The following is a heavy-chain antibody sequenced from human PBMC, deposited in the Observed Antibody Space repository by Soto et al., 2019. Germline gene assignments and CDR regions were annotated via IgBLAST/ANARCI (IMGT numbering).Heavy chain of an antibody. D-gene: IGHD2-15*01. CDR2: IYYSGST. CDR3: ARHIGVVTAPWRS. V-gene: IGHV4-39*01. J-gene: IGHJ5*02. CDR1: GGSISSSTYY. Sequence: QLQLQESGPGLVKPSETLSLTCTVSGGSISSSTYYWGWIRQPPGKGLEWIGSIYYSGSTYYNPSLRSRVTVSVDTSKNQCSLNLSSVTAADSAIYYCARHIGVVTAPWRSWGQGTLVTASS.